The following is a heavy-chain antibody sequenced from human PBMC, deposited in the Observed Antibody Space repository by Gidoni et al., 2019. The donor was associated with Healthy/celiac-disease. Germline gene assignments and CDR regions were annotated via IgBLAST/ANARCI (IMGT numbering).Heavy chain of an antibody. V-gene: IGHV4-34*01. CDR2: INHSGST. D-gene: IGHD4-17*01. J-gene: IGHJ6*02. Sequence: QVQLQQWGAGLLKPSETLSLTCAVSGGSFRVYYWSWIRQPPGKGLEWIGEINHSGSTNYNPSLKSRVTISVDTSKNQFSLKLSSVTAADTAVYYCARGSTVTRGVYWARGMDVWGQGTTVTVSS. CDR1: GGSFRVYY. CDR3: ARGSTVTRGVYWARGMDV.